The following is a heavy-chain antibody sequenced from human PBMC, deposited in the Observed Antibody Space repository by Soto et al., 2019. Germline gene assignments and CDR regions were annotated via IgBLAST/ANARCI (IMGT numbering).Heavy chain of an antibody. CDR3: ARRGSGSYYDY. CDR2: ISGSGDST. CDR1: GFTFSSYA. Sequence: EVQLLESGGGLVQPGGSLRLSCAASGFTFSSYAMSWVRQAPGKGLEWVSVISGSGDSTYYADSVKGRFTISRDNSKNTLYLQMNSLRAEDTAVYYWARRGSGSYYDYWGQGTLVTVSS. J-gene: IGHJ4*02. D-gene: IGHD1-26*01. V-gene: IGHV3-23*01.